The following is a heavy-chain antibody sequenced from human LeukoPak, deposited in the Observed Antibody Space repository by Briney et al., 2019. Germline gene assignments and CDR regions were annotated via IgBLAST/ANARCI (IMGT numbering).Heavy chain of an antibody. CDR1: GYTFDNYY. Sequence: ASVKVSCKASGYTFDNYYIHWVRQAPGQGLEWMGWINPNSGGTNYAQKFQGRVTMTRDTSISTAYMELSRLRSDDTAVYYCARDGYYDSSGYYGYWGQGTLVTVSS. CDR2: INPNSGGT. CDR3: ARDGYYDSSGYYGY. V-gene: IGHV1-2*02. J-gene: IGHJ4*02. D-gene: IGHD3-22*01.